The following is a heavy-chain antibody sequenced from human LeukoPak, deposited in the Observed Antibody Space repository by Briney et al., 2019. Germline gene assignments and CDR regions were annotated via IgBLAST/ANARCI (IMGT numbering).Heavy chain of an antibody. V-gene: IGHV3-21*01. J-gene: IGHJ3*02. CDR1: GFTFSSYS. D-gene: IGHD3-16*01. CDR3: ARDSLHDYVWGSYHAVDAFDI. CDR2: ISSSSSYI. Sequence: KTGGSLRLSCAASGFTFSSYSMNWVRQAPGKGLEWVSSISSSSSYIYYADSVKGRFTISRDNAKNSLYLQMNSLRAEDTAVYYCARDSLHDYVWGSYHAVDAFDIWGQGTMVTVSS.